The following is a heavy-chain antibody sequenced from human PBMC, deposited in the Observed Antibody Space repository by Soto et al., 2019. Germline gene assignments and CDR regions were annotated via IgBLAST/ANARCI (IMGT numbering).Heavy chain of an antibody. D-gene: IGHD2-15*01. V-gene: IGHV1-2*02. J-gene: IGHJ6*02. CDR2: VNPSNDGI. Sequence: ASVKVSCKASPYTSSTYTFNGYYIHWVRQAPGQGLEWMAWVNPSNDGIKYSQKFQGRVTLTWDASISTAYLELRGLGSDDTAVYYCARVLVVVVAATHYYYGMDVWGQGTTVTVSS. CDR1: PYTSSTYTFNGYY. CDR3: ARVLVVVVAATHYYYGMDV.